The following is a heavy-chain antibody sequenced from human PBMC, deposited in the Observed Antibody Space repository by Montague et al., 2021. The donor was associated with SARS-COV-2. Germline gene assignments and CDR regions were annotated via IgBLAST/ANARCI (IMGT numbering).Heavy chain of an antibody. Sequence: SETLSLTCTVSGDSVSSGRYFWTWVRQAPGKVLEWIGYIFYFGAFCYNPSLRRRVTISVDTSNNQFSLRLSSVTAADTAKYYCARVGNYLGFYWGQGTLVTVSS. J-gene: IGHJ4*02. CDR2: IFYFGAF. V-gene: IGHV4-61*01. CDR1: GDSVSSGRYF. D-gene: IGHD3-10*01. CDR3: ARVGNYLGFY.